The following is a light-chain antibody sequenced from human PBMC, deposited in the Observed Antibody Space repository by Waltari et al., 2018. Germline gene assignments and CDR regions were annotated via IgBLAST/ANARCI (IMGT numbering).Light chain of an antibody. CDR1: KLGDKY. V-gene: IGLV3-1*01. CDR3: QTWDSSTVV. CDR2: QDV. J-gene: IGLJ2*01. Sequence: SYDLTQPPSVSVSPGQTASITCSGDKLGDKYACWYQQKPGQSPVLVIFQDVKRPSGIPERFPGSNSGNTATLTISGTQAVDEADYYCQTWDSSTVVFGGGTKLTVL.